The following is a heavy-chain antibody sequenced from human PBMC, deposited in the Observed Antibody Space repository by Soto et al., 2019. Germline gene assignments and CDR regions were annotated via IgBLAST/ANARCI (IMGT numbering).Heavy chain of an antibody. CDR1: AYSISSGNW. V-gene: IGHV4-28*03. J-gene: IGHJ6*02. Sequence: QLQLQESGPGLVKPADTLSLTCAVSAYSISSGNWWVWIRQPPGKGLEWNGYIYSNGSTYYNPSLKSRVTLSVDTSKNQFSLKVRSLTAVDTAVYYCARAFRYHFWSGSPFYAMNVWGQGTTVIVSS. CDR2: IYSNGST. CDR3: ARAFRYHFWSGSPFYAMNV. D-gene: IGHD3-3*01.